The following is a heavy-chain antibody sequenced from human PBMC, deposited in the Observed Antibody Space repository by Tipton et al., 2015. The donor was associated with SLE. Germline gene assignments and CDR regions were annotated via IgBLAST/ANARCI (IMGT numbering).Heavy chain of an antibody. CDR2: INHSGST. CDR3: ASKGQLVTSTDWFDP. D-gene: IGHD6-6*01. V-gene: IGHV4-34*01. Sequence: TLSLTCAVYGGSFSGYYWGWIRQPPGKGLEWIGEINHSGSTNYNPSLKSRVTISVDTSKNQFSLNLNSVTAADTAVYYCASKGQLVTSTDWFDPWGQGTLVTVSS. J-gene: IGHJ5*02. CDR1: GGSFSGYY.